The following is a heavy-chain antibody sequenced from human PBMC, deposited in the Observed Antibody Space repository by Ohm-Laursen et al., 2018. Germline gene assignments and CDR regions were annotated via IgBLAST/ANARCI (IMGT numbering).Heavy chain of an antibody. D-gene: IGHD3-3*01. CDR3: ARAFWNGYNDAFDV. V-gene: IGHV4-39*01. J-gene: IGHJ3*01. Sequence: TLSLTCSVSGGSISSSSYCWGWIRQPPGKGLEWIGNIYYSGSTYYNPSLRSRLTVSVDTSKNQFSLKRSSVTATDTAVYYCARAFWNGYNDAFDVWGQGTMVTVSS. CDR2: IYYSGST. CDR1: GGSISSSSYC.